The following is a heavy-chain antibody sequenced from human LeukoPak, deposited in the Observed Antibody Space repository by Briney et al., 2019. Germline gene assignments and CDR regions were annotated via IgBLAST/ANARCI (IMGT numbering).Heavy chain of an antibody. CDR2: IKQDGSEK. CDR3: AVTGYSSRSPNV. Sequence: GGSLRLSCAASGFTFSRYWMTWVRQAPGKGLEWVANIKQDGSEKYYVDSVKGRFTISRDNAKNSLYLQMNSLRAEDTAVYYCAVTGYSSRSPNVWGQGTMVTVPS. D-gene: IGHD6-13*01. V-gene: IGHV3-7*03. J-gene: IGHJ3*01. CDR1: GFTFSRYW.